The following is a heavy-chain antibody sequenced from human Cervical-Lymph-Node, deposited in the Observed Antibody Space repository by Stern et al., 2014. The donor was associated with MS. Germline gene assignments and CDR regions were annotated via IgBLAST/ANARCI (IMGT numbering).Heavy chain of an antibody. CDR1: GFTFTDYW. J-gene: IGHJ4*02. Sequence: EVQLVESGGGLVPPGGSLRHSCEASGFTFTDYWMTWVRQSPWKGLEWVANIILDGSENHYVDSVKGRFTISRDNAKNSLYLQMNNLREADTAVYYCAKSAGRTSNRAHDWGQGTLVTVSP. CDR3: AKSAGRTSNRAHD. D-gene: IGHD2-2*01. V-gene: IGHV3-7*01. CDR2: IILDGSEN.